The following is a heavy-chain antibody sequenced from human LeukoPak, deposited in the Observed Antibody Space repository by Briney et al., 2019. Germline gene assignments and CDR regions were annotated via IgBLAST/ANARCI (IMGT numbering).Heavy chain of an antibody. Sequence: PGGSLRLSCAASGFTFSSYWMHWVRQAPGKGLVWVSRINSDGSSTSYADSVKGRFTISRDNAKNTLYLQMNSPRAEDTAVYYCARGPLYRPYGMDVWGQGTTVTVSS. CDR1: GFTFSSYW. CDR3: ARGPLYRPYGMDV. D-gene: IGHD2-2*02. CDR2: INSDGSST. V-gene: IGHV3-74*01. J-gene: IGHJ6*02.